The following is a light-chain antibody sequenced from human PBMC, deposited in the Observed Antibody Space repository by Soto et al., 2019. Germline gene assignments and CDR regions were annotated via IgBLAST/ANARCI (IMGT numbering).Light chain of an antibody. CDR3: GSYTTSSTDV. J-gene: IGLJ1*01. CDR1: SSDVGSYNY. V-gene: IGLV2-14*03. CDR2: DVS. Sequence: QSVLTQPASVSGSPGQSITISCTGTSSDVGSYNYVSWYQQHPGKAPKLIIYDVSNRPSGVSNRFSGSKSGNTASLTISGLQAEDEADYYCGSYTTSSTDVFGTGTKLTVL.